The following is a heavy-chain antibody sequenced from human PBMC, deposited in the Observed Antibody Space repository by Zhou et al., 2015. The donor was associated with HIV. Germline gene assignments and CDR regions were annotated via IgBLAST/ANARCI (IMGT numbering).Heavy chain of an antibody. D-gene: IGHD5-24*01. CDR1: GFTFSTYG. J-gene: IGHJ4*02. CDR3: AKEMATNRRYFDY. V-gene: IGHV3-30*18. Sequence: QVQLVESGGGVVQPGRSLRLSCAASGFTFSTYGMHWVRQAPGKGLEWVAVISYDGYNKYYADSVKGRFTISRDNSKNTLYLHMDSLRAEDTAVYYCAKEMATNRRYFDYWGREPWSPSPQ. CDR2: ISYDGYNK.